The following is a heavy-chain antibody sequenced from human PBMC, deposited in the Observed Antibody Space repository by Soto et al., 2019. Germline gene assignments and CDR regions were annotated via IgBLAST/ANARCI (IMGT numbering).Heavy chain of an antibody. CDR2: IYYSGST. D-gene: IGHD4-17*01. J-gene: IGHJ4*02. CDR1: GGSISSSSYY. V-gene: IGHV4-39*01. CDR3: ASFPTVTKRRYYFDY. Sequence: QLQLQESGPGLVKPSETLSLTCTVSGGSISSSSYYWGWIRQPPGKGLEWIGSIYYSGSTYYNPSLKSRVTISVDTSKNQFSLKLSSVTAADTAVYYCASFPTVTKRRYYFDYWGQGTLVTVSS.